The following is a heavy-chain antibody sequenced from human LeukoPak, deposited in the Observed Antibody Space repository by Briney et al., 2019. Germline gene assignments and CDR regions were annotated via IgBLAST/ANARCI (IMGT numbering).Heavy chain of an antibody. CDR3: AKDLNYGDGRWEFDV. D-gene: IGHD4-17*01. CDR1: GFTFSGYA. V-gene: IGHV3-23*01. Sequence: GGFLRLSCAASGFTFSGYAMAWVRQAPGKGLEWLSGVFASGGGISYADSVKGRFTISRDNSKVTLYLQMNSLRVDDTAVYFCAKDLNYGDGRWEFDVWGQGTQVSVS. J-gene: IGHJ5*02. CDR2: VFASGGGI.